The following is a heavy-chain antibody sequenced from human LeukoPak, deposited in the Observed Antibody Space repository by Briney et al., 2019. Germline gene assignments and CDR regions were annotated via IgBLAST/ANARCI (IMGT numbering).Heavy chain of an antibody. D-gene: IGHD3-16*01. CDR1: GFTVSSNY. Sequence: PGGSLRLSCAASGFTVSSNYMSWVRQAPGKGLEWVSVIYSGGSTYYADSVKGRFTISRDNSKNTLYLQMNSLRAEDTAVYYCAKPPPGFFWGGASSPPHWSFVLGGGGPRVIVSS. V-gene: IGHV3-66*04. J-gene: IGHJ2*01. CDR2: IYSGGST. CDR3: AKPPPGFFWGGASSPPHWSFVL.